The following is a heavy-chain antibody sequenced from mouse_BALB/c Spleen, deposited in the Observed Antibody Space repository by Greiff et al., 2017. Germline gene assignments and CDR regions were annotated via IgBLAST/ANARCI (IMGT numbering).Heavy chain of an antibody. Sequence: EVQVVESGGGLVKPGGSLKLSCAASGFTFSDYYMYWVRQTPEKRLEWVATISDGGSYTYYPDSVKGRFTISRDNAKNNLYLQMSSLKSEDTAMYYCARSLYYPYAMDYWGQGTSVTVSS. CDR2: ISDGGSYT. CDR3: ARSLYYPYAMDY. V-gene: IGHV5-4*02. D-gene: IGHD2-1*01. CDR1: GFTFSDYY. J-gene: IGHJ4*01.